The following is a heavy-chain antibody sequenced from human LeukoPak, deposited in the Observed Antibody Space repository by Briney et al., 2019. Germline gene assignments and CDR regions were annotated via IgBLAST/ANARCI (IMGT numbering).Heavy chain of an antibody. Sequence: GGSLRLSCAASGFTFSSYAMSWVRQAPGKGLEWVSAISGSGGSTYYAGSVKGRFTISRDNAKNSLYLQMNSLRAEDTAVYYCARDRRTIFGVVIDTFDYWGQGTLVTVSS. CDR1: GFTFSSYA. D-gene: IGHD3-3*01. CDR2: ISGSGGST. V-gene: IGHV3-23*01. CDR3: ARDRRTIFGVVIDTFDY. J-gene: IGHJ4*02.